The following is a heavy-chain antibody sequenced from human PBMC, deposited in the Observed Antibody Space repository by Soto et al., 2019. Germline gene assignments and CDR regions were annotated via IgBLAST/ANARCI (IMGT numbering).Heavy chain of an antibody. Sequence: PSETLSLTCADSGYSISSGYYWGWIRQPPGKGLEWIGSIYHSGSTYYNPSLKSRVTISVDTSKNQFSLKLSSVTAADTAVYYCARDCTSTTCYLYYYGMDVWGQGTTVTVSS. V-gene: IGHV4-38-2*01. J-gene: IGHJ6*02. CDR2: IYHSGST. D-gene: IGHD2-2*01. CDR1: GYSISSGYY. CDR3: ARDCTSTTCYLYYYGMDV.